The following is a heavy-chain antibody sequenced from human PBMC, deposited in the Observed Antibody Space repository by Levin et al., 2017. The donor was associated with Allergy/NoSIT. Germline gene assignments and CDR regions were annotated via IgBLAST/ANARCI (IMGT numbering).Heavy chain of an antibody. Sequence: GESLKISCAVSGFTFSDYSMNWVRQAPGKGLEWVSYISSSSSTIYYADSVKGRFTISRDNGKNSLYLQMNSLRAEDTAVYYCASQYNSGWSRYYYYGMDVWGQGTTVTVSS. V-gene: IGHV3-48*01. D-gene: IGHD6-19*01. CDR1: GFTFSDYS. CDR2: ISSSSSTI. J-gene: IGHJ6*02. CDR3: ASQYNSGWSRYYYYGMDV.